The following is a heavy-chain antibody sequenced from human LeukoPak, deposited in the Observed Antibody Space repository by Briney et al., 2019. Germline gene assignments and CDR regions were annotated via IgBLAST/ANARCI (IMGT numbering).Heavy chain of an antibody. D-gene: IGHD1-1*01. J-gene: IGHJ6*03. Sequence: PSETLSLTCAVSGFSINSGYYWGWIRQPPGKGLEWIGTIYRSGTTYYNTSLKSRVTISVDTSKNQFSLNLSSVTAADTAIYYCARHNWNDNYYYYMDVWGKGTTVTVSS. CDR1: GFSINSGYY. CDR2: IYRSGTT. V-gene: IGHV4-38-2*01. CDR3: ARHNWNDNYYYYMDV.